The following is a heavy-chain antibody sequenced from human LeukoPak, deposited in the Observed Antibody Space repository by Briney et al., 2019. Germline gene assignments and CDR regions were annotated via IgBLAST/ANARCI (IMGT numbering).Heavy chain of an antibody. J-gene: IGHJ4*02. Sequence: GGSLRLSCAAFGFTLSTYWMSWVRQAPGKGLEWVANIKQDESEIYYVDSVKGRFTISRDNAKNSLYLQMNNLRAEDTAVYYCARDKVVGATIFDYWGQGTLVTVSS. CDR2: IKQDESEI. V-gene: IGHV3-7*03. D-gene: IGHD1-26*01. CDR3: ARDKVVGATIFDY. CDR1: GFTLSTYW.